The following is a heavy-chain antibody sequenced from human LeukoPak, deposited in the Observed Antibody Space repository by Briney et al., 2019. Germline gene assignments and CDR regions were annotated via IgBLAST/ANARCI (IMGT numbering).Heavy chain of an antibody. D-gene: IGHD2-15*01. CDR2: ISWNSGRI. J-gene: IGHJ6*02. CDR1: GFIFDDYA. V-gene: IGHV3-9*01. CDR3: AKDMRYCSGGTCSLGRNYGMDV. Sequence: GGSLLLSCVASGFIFDDYAMHWVRPAPGKGLGGVSGISWNSGRIWYADSVKGRFSISRDNAKNSLYLQMNSLTTEDTAFYYCAKDMRYCSGGTCSLGRNYGMDVWGQGTTVTVSS.